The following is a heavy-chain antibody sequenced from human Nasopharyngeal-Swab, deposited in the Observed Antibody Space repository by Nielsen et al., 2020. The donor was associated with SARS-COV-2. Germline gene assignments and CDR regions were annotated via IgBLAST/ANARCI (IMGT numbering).Heavy chain of an antibody. Sequence: ASVTVSCKPSGYTFSDYFLHWVREAPGQGLEWMGRLHPNTGVANYAQKFQGRVTMTRDKSLSTGYMELSSLRSDDTAVYYCARKKQLVRPFDYWGQGTLVTVSS. CDR2: LHPNTGVA. J-gene: IGHJ4*02. CDR1: GYTFSDYF. V-gene: IGHV1-2*06. D-gene: IGHD6-13*01. CDR3: ARKKQLVRPFDY.